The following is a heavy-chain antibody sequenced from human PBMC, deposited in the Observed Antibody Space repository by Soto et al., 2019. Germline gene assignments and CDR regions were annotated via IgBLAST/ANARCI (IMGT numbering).Heavy chain of an antibody. J-gene: IGHJ3*02. CDR1: GYTFTSYY. Sequence: ASVKVSCKASGYTFTSYYMHWVRQAPGQGLEWMGIINPSGGSTSYAQKFQGRVTMTRDTSTSTVYMELSSLRSEDTAVYYCARDLGIAAGEDAFDIWGQGTMVTV. CDR3: ARDLGIAAGEDAFDI. D-gene: IGHD6-13*01. V-gene: IGHV1-46*01. CDR2: INPSGGST.